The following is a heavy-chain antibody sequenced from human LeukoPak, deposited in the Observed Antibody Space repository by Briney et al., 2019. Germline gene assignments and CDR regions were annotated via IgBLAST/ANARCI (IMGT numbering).Heavy chain of an antibody. Sequence: ASVKVSCKASGYTFTGYYMHWVRQAPGQGLEWMEWINPNSGGTNYAQKFQGRVTMTRDTSISTAYMELSRLRSDDTAVYYCARHGRIVGATYYYYYYGMDVWGQGTTVTVSS. J-gene: IGHJ6*02. D-gene: IGHD1-26*01. CDR1: GYTFTGYY. CDR3: ARHGRIVGATYYYYYYGMDV. V-gene: IGHV1-2*02. CDR2: INPNSGGT.